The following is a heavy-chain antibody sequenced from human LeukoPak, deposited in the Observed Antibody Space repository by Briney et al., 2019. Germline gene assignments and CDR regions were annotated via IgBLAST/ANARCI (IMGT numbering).Heavy chain of an antibody. CDR2: INPNSGGT. CDR3: ATVYGLGYCSSTSCYLDY. V-gene: IGHV1-2*04. Sequence: GASVKVSCKASGYTFTGYYMHWVRQAPGQGLEWMGWINPNSGGTNYAQKFQGWVTMTRDTSISTAYMELSRLRSEDTAVYYCATVYGLGYCSSTSCYLDYWGQGTLVTVSS. J-gene: IGHJ4*02. CDR1: GYTFTGYY. D-gene: IGHD2-2*01.